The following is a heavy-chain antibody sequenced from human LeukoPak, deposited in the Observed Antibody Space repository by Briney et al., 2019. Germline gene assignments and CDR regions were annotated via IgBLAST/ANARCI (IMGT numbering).Heavy chain of an antibody. Sequence: ASVKVSCKASGYTFTGYYMHWVRQAPGQGLEWMGWINPNSGGTNYAQKFQGRVTISVDTSKNQFSLKLSSVTAADTAVYYCARLITMVRGVRKKYAHFDYWGQGTLVTVSS. CDR2: INPNSGGT. CDR1: GYTFTGYY. J-gene: IGHJ4*02. CDR3: ARLITMVRGVRKKYAHFDY. V-gene: IGHV1-2*02. D-gene: IGHD3-10*01.